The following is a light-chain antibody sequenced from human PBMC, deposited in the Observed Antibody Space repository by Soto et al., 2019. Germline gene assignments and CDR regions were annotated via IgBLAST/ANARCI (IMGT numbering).Light chain of an antibody. CDR2: KAS. J-gene: IGKJ1*01. CDR3: QHYNSYSEA. Sequence: DIQMTQSPSTLSGSVGDRVTITCRASQTISSWLASYQQKPGKAPKLLIYKASTFKSGVPSRFSGSGSRTEFTLTTSSLQADDFATYYCQHYNSYSEAFGQGTKVELK. V-gene: IGKV1-5*03. CDR1: QTISSW.